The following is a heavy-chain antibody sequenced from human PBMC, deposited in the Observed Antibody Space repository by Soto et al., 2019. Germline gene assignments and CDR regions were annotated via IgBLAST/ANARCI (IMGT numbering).Heavy chain of an antibody. CDR2: IRSKAYGGTT. CDR1: GFTFCDYA. Sequence: GSLRLSCTASGFTFCDYAMIWFRQSPGKGLEWVVFIRSKAYGGTTEYAASVKGRFTISRDDSKSIAYLQMNSLKTEDTAVYYCTRDPSGSYYVGEYFDYWGQGTLVTVSS. V-gene: IGHV3-49*03. CDR3: TRDPSGSYYVGEYFDY. J-gene: IGHJ4*02. D-gene: IGHD1-26*01.